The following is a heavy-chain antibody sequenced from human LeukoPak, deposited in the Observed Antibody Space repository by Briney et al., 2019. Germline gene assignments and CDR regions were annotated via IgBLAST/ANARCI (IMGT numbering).Heavy chain of an antibody. Sequence: SETLSLTCTVSGGSITSSGFYWGWIRQPPGKGLVWIGNIYYGGSAYYNPSLKSRVTISVDTSKNQFSLKLSSVTATDTAVYYCARQPNIVVVDNWFDPWGQGTLVAVSS. CDR2: IYYGGSA. V-gene: IGHV4-39*07. J-gene: IGHJ5*02. CDR1: GGSITSSGFY. CDR3: ARQPNIVVVDNWFDP. D-gene: IGHD2-15*01.